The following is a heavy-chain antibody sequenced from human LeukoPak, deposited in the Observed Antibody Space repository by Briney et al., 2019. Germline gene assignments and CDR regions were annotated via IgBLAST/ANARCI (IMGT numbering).Heavy chain of an antibody. V-gene: IGHV3-21*01. CDR3: ARAHSRDGYNYRDAFDI. Sequence: GGSLRLSCAASGFTFSSYSMNWVRQAPGKGLEWVSSISSSSSYIYYADSVKGRFTISRDNAKNSLYLQMNSLRAEDTAVYYCARAHSRDGYNYRDAFDIWGQGTMVTVSS. J-gene: IGHJ3*02. D-gene: IGHD5-24*01. CDR1: GFTFSSYS. CDR2: ISSSSSYI.